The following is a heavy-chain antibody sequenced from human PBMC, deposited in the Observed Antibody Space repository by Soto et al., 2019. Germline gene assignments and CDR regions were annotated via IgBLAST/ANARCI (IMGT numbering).Heavy chain of an antibody. V-gene: IGHV4-34*01. CDR1: VGSLSDYY. CDR2: IHPSGST. D-gene: IGHD1-1*01. CDR3: ARGRDEYKLGNV. Sequence: SETLSLTCAVSVGSLSDYYWPWIRQSPGKGLDWIGEIHPSGSTYYNPSLRSRVTISVDTSKNQFSLKLTSLTAADTAIYYCARGRDEYKLGNVWGQGTTVTVSS. J-gene: IGHJ6*02.